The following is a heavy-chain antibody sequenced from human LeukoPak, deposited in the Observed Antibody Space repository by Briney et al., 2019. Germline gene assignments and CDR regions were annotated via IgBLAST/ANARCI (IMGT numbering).Heavy chain of an antibody. Sequence: PSETLSLTCAVYGGSFSGYYWSWIRQPPGKGLEWIGEINHSGSTNYNPSLKSRVTISVDTSKNQFSLKLSSVTAADTAVYYCARHRRGITMVRGVPNWFDPWGQGTLVTVSS. D-gene: IGHD3-10*01. J-gene: IGHJ5*02. CDR2: INHSGST. V-gene: IGHV4-34*01. CDR3: ARHRRGITMVRGVPNWFDP. CDR1: GGSFSGYY.